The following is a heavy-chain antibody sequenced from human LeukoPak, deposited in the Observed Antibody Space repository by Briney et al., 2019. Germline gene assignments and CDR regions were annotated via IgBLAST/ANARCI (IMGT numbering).Heavy chain of an antibody. CDR1: GFTFSSYW. J-gene: IGHJ3*02. CDR3: ARSGWAYCGGDCYSEPGAFDI. CDR2: IKQDGSEK. V-gene: IGHV3-7*01. D-gene: IGHD2-21*01. Sequence: PGGSLRLSCAASGFTFSSYWMSWVRQAPGKGLEWVANIKQDGSEKYYVDSVKGRFTISRDNAKDSLYLQMNSLRAEDTAVYYGARSGWAYCGGDCYSEPGAFDIWGQGTMVTVSS.